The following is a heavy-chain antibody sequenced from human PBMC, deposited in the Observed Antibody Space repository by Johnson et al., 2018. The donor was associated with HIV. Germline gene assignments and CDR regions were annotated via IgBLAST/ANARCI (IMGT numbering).Heavy chain of an antibody. V-gene: IGHV3-9*01. Sequence: QLVESGGGLVQPGRSLRLSCAASRFTFDDYAMHWVRQAPGKGLEWVSGISWNSGSIGYADSVKGRFTISRDNAKSSLYLQMNSLRAEDTAFYYCEKHRGFDWFFEAFDIWGQGTMVTVSS. CDR2: ISWNSGSI. CDR1: RFTFDDYA. D-gene: IGHD3-9*01. CDR3: EKHRGFDWFFEAFDI. J-gene: IGHJ3*02.